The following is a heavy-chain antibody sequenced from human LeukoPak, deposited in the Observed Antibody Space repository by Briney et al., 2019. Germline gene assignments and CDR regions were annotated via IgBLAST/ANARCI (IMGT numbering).Heavy chain of an antibody. V-gene: IGHV1-24*01. CDR3: ATPMYYHDSSGYLPLYFDL. J-gene: IGHJ2*01. D-gene: IGHD3-22*01. CDR2: FDPEDGET. CDR1: GYTLTELS. Sequence: ASVKVSCKVSGYTLTELSMHWVRQAPGKGLEWMGGFDPEDGETIYAQKFQGRVTMTEDTSTDTAYMELSSLRSEDTAVYYCATPMYYHDSSGYLPLYFDLWGRGTLVTVSS.